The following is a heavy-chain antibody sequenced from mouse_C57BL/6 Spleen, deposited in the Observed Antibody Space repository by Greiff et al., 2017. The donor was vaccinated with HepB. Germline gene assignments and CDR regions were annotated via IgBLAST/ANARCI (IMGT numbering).Heavy chain of an antibody. CDR2: IKPSNGGT. Sequence: QVQLKQPGTELVKPGASVKLSCKASGYTFTSYWMHWVKQRPGQGLEWIGNIKPSNGGTNYNEKFKSKATLTVDKSSSTAYMQLSSLTSEDSAVYYCARERGYGSSPWFAYWGQGTLVTVSA. D-gene: IGHD1-1*01. J-gene: IGHJ3*01. CDR3: ARERGYGSSPWFAY. V-gene: IGHV1-53*01. CDR1: GYTFTSYW.